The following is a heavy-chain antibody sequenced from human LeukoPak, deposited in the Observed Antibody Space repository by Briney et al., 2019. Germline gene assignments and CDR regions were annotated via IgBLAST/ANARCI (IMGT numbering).Heavy chain of an antibody. D-gene: IGHD3-3*01. CDR3: AREHDFWSGYSD. CDR2: MNPNSGNT. Sequence: ASVKVSCKASGYTFTSYDTNWVRQATGQGLEWMGWMNPNSGNTGYAQKFQGRVTMTRNTSISTAYMELSSLRSEDTAVYYCAREHDFWSGYSDWGQGTLVTVSS. V-gene: IGHV1-8*01. CDR1: GYTFTSYD. J-gene: IGHJ4*02.